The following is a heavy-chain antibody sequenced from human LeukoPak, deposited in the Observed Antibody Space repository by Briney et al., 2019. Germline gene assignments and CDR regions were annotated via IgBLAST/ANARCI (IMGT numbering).Heavy chain of an antibody. D-gene: IGHD6-19*01. CDR1: GFDFYTYW. J-gene: IGHJ4*02. V-gene: IGHV3-7*01. Sequence: PGGSLRLSCVASGFDFYTYWMTWVRQAPGKGLEWVANIKEDGSEKYYADSVKGRFSISRDNAKNSLFLQMNSLRDGDTGVYYCATGSGWHDYWGRGTLVTVSS. CDR3: ATGSGWHDY. CDR2: IKEDGSEK.